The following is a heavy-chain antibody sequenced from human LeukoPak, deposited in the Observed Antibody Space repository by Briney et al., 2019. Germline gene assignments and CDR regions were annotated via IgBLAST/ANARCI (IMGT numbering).Heavy chain of an antibody. V-gene: IGHV3-20*04. Sequence: PGGSLRLSCAASGLTFDDYGMSWVRQAPGKGLEWVSGINWNGGSTGYADSVKGRFTISRDNAKNSLYLQMNSLRAEDTALYYCARDFRSRYCSSTSCYTFDYWGQGTLVTVSS. J-gene: IGHJ4*02. CDR3: ARDFRSRYCSSTSCYTFDY. D-gene: IGHD2-2*01. CDR1: GLTFDDYG. CDR2: INWNGGST.